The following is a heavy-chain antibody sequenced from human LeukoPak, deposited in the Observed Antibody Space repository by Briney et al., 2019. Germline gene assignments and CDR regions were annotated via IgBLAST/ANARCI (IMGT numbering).Heavy chain of an antibody. V-gene: IGHV3-30-3*01. CDR1: GFTFSSYA. D-gene: IGHD1-26*01. Sequence: PGGSLRLSCAVSGFTFSSYAMHWVRQAPGKGLEWVAVISYDGSNKYYADSVKGRFTISRDNSKNTLYLQMNSLRAEDTAVYYCARDALVGATYYYYYMDVWGNGTTVTVSS. CDR3: ARDALVGATYYYYYMDV. J-gene: IGHJ6*03. CDR2: ISYDGSNK.